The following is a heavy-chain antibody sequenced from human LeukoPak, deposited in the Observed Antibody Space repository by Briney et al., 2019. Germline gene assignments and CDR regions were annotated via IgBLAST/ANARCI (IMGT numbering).Heavy chain of an antibody. CDR2: ISWNSGSI. J-gene: IGHJ4*02. Sequence: GGSLRLSCAASGFTFDDYAMHWVRQAPGKGLEWVSGISWNSGSIGYADSVKGRFTISRDNAKNSLYLQMNSLRAEDTAVYYCARPVPWVESYYYDSSGYTFDYWGQGTLVTVSS. CDR3: ARPVPWVESYYYDSSGYTFDY. CDR1: GFTFDDYA. V-gene: IGHV3-9*01. D-gene: IGHD3-22*01.